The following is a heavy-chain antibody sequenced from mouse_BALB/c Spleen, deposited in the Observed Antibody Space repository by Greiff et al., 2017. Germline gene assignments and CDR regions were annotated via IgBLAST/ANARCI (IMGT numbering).Heavy chain of an antibody. Sequence: VQLQQSGAELVRSGASVKLSCTASGFNIKDYYMHWVKQRPEQGLEWIGWIDPENGDTEYAPKFQGKATMTADTSSNTAYLQLSSLTSEDSAVYYCAVYSPFAYWGQGTLVTVSA. J-gene: IGHJ3*01. CDR2: IDPENGDT. V-gene: IGHV14-4*02. D-gene: IGHD2-12*01. CDR3: AVYSPFAY. CDR1: GFNIKDYY.